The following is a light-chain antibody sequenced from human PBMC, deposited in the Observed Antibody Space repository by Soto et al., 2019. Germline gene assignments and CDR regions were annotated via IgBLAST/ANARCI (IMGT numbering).Light chain of an antibody. Sequence: EIVMTQSPATLSVSPGERATLSCRASQSVSINLAWYQQKPGQAPRLLIYGASTRATGIPARFSGSGSGTEFTLTISSLQSEDFAVYCCQQYNNWPPITFGQGTRLEMK. CDR2: GAS. CDR3: QQYNNWPPIT. V-gene: IGKV3-15*01. J-gene: IGKJ5*01. CDR1: QSVSIN.